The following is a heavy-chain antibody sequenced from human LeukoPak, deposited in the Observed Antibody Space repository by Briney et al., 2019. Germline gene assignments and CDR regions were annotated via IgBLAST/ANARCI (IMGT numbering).Heavy chain of an antibody. Sequence: SETLSLTCAVYGGSFSGYYWSWIRQPPGKGLEWIGEINHSGSTNYNPSLKSRVTISVDTSKNQFSLKLSSVTAADTAVYYCSYDYVWGTYRRPGDYWGQGTLVTVSP. J-gene: IGHJ4*02. CDR2: INHSGST. D-gene: IGHD3-16*02. V-gene: IGHV4-34*01. CDR3: SYDYVWGTYRRPGDY. CDR1: GGSFSGYY.